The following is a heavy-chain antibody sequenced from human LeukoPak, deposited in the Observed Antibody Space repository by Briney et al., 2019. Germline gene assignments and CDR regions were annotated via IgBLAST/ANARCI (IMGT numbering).Heavy chain of an antibody. CDR2: INHSGST. CDR3: ARHSYGLHFDY. V-gene: IGHV4-34*01. D-gene: IGHD5-18*01. CDR1: GGSFSGYY. J-gene: IGHJ4*02. Sequence: PSETLSLTCAVYGGSFSGYYWSWIRQPPGKGLEWIGEINHSGSTNYNPSLKSRVTISVDTSKNQFSLKLSSVTAADTAVYYCARHSYGLHFDYWGQGTLVTVSS.